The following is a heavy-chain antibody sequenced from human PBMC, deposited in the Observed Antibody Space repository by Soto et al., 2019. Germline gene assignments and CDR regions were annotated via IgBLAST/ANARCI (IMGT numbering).Heavy chain of an antibody. CDR1: GGSFSGYY. CDR3: ARARITMVRGVHPGLTRYYYMDV. D-gene: IGHD3-10*01. CDR2: INHSGST. J-gene: IGHJ6*03. Sequence: QVQLQQWGAGLLKPSETLSLTCAVYGGSFSGYYWSWIRQPPGKGLEWIGEINHSGSTNYNPSLKRRVTISVDTATNQFSLKLSSVTAADTAVYYCARARITMVRGVHPGLTRYYYMDVWGKGTTVTVSS. V-gene: IGHV4-34*01.